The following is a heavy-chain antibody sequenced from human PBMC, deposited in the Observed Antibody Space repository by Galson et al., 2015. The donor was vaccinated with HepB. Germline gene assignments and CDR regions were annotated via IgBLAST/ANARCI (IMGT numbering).Heavy chain of an antibody. CDR1: GFSLTTSGMC. Sequence: PALVKPTQTLTLTCTFSGFSLTTSGMCVNWIRQPPGKALEWLALIDWDDDKYYSTSLRTRLTISQDTSKNQVVLTMTNMDPVDTATYYCARMRVGLQRDAFEIWGQGTVVTVSS. CDR3: ARMRVGLQRDAFEI. J-gene: IGHJ3*02. D-gene: IGHD1-26*01. V-gene: IGHV2-70*01. CDR2: IDWDDDK.